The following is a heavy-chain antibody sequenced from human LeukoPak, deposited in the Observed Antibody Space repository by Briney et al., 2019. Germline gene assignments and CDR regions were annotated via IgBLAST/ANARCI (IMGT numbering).Heavy chain of an antibody. J-gene: IGHJ4*02. CDR3: ARIFDTSGYYRYFDH. CDR2: MNQDGRER. D-gene: IGHD3-22*01. CDR1: GFTFSSYE. V-gene: IGHV3-7*01. Sequence: GGSLRLSCAASGFTFSSYEMNWVRQAPGKGLEWVATMNQDGRERYYVNSVKGRFTISRDNGKNSLYLQMNSLRADDTSIYYCARIFDTSGYYRYFDHWGQGALVIVSS.